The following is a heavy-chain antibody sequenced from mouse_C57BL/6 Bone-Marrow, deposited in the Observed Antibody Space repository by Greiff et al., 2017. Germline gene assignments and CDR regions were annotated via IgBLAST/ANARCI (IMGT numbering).Heavy chain of an antibody. J-gene: IGHJ3*01. CDR2: IDPSDSET. Sequence: QVQLQQPGAELVRPGSSVKLSCKASGYTFTSYWMHWVKQRPIQGLEWIGNIDPSDSETHYNQKFKDKATLTVDNSSSTAYMQLSSLTSEDSAVYYCARSSYYGISWFAYWGQGTLVTVSA. V-gene: IGHV1-52*01. CDR1: GYTFTSYW. D-gene: IGHD1-1*01. CDR3: ARSSYYGISWFAY.